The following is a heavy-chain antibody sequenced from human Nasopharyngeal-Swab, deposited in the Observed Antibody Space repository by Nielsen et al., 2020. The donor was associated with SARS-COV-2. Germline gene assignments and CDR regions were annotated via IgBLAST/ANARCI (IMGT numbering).Heavy chain of an antibody. CDR3: ARPSGGGDAFDI. D-gene: IGHD3-10*01. CDR1: GCSISSYY. J-gene: IGHJ3*02. Sequence: SETLSLTCTVSGCSISSYYWSWIRQPPGKGLEWIGYLYYSGSTNYNPSLKSRVTISVDTSKNQFSLKLTSVTAADTAVYYCARPSGGGDAFDIWGQGTMVTVSS. V-gene: IGHV4-59*01. CDR2: LYYSGST.